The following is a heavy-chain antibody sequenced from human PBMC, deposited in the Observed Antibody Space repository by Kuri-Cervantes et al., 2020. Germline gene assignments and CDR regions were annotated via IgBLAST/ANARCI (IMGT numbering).Heavy chain of an antibody. Sequence: LSLTCAASGFTFSSYAMHWVRQAPGKGLEWVAVISYNGSNKYYPDSVKGRLTISRDNSKNTLYLQMNSLRAEDTAVYYCARDRAEKQQLVHHFDYWGQGTLVTVSS. J-gene: IGHJ4*02. CDR2: ISYNGSNK. CDR3: ARDRAEKQQLVHHFDY. V-gene: IGHV3-30-3*01. D-gene: IGHD6-13*01. CDR1: GFTFSSYA.